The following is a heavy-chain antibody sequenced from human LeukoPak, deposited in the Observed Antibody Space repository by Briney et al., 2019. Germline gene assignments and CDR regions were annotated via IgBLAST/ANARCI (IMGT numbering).Heavy chain of an antibody. V-gene: IGHV4-30-2*01. Sequence: SETLSLTCTVSGGSISSGGYYWSWIRQPPGKGLEWIGYIYHSGSTYYNPSLKSRVTISVDRSKNQFSLKLSSVTAADTAVYYCARVSYYYDSSGYCDYWGQGTLVTVSS. J-gene: IGHJ4*02. CDR3: ARVSYYYDSSGYCDY. CDR1: GGSISSGGYY. CDR2: IYHSGST. D-gene: IGHD3-22*01.